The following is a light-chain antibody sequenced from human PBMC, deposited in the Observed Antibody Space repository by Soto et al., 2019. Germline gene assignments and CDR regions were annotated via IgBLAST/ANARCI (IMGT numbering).Light chain of an antibody. Sequence: EVVMTHSPSTLSVSPVERFTLSCRSGQSVADNLAWFQQKPGQGPRLLIYGASTRATGIPARFSGSGSETDFTLTVSSLRSEDSAVYYCQQYNYWPITFGQGTRLEIK. CDR3: QQYNYWPIT. J-gene: IGKJ5*01. CDR2: GAS. CDR1: QSVADN. V-gene: IGKV3-15*01.